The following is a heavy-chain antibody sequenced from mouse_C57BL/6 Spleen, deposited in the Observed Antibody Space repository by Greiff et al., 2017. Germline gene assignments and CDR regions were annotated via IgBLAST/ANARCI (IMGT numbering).Heavy chain of an antibody. D-gene: IGHD1-1*01. Sequence: EVQLQESGGGLVQPGGSLSLSCAASGFNFTDYYMSWVRQPPGKALEWLGFIRNKANGYTTEYSASVKGRFTISRDNSQSILYLQMKALRAEDSSTYYCARYYDWYFDVWGTGTTVTVSS. J-gene: IGHJ1*03. CDR1: GFNFTDYY. CDR3: ARYYDWYFDV. CDR2: IRNKANGYTT. V-gene: IGHV7-3*01.